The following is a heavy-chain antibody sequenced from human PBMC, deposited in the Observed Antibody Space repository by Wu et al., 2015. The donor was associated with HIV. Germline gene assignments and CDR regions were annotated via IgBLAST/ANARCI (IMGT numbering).Heavy chain of an antibody. CDR1: GGTFSNCA. CDR2: IIPLTGTS. V-gene: IGHV1-69*04. Sequence: QVHLVQSGTEVKKPGSSVKVSCRTSGGTFSNCAITWVRQAPGQGLEWMGRIIPLTGTSNFAQNFQGRVTLSADKPTATIYMELSGLRSEDTAVYYCARGSIKXMTTASYYYYVMDVWAEGPTVTVLL. D-gene: IGHD4-11*01. J-gene: IGHJ6*04. CDR3: ARGSIKXMTTASYYYYVMDV.